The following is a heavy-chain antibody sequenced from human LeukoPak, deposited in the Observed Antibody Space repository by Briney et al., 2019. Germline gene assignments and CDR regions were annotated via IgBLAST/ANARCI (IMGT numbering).Heavy chain of an antibody. CDR2: IYYNGST. V-gene: IGHV4-59*01. J-gene: IGHJ2*01. CDR1: GGSTSGYY. D-gene: IGHD3-10*01. Sequence: SETLSLTCTVSGGSTSGYYWSWIRQSPEKGLEWIGYIYYNGSTKYKPSLKSRVTISVDTSKNQFSLKLSSVTAADTAVYYCARGSGNYYSGLLWYFDLWGRGTLVTVSS. CDR3: ARGSGNYYSGLLWYFDL.